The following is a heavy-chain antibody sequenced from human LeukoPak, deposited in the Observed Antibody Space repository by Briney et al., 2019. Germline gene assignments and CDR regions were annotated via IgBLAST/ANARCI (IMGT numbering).Heavy chain of an antibody. J-gene: IGHJ4*02. V-gene: IGHV3-30-3*01. Sequence: GRSLRLSCAASGFTFSQYSMHWVRQAPGKGLEWVAVISYDGSEKSYGDSVKGRFTVSRENSKNTLYLQMNSLRAEDTAVYSCARDLANSYLFDSWGQGTLVSVSS. CDR3: ARDLANSYLFDS. D-gene: IGHD1/OR15-1a*01. CDR2: ISYDGSEK. CDR1: GFTFSQYS.